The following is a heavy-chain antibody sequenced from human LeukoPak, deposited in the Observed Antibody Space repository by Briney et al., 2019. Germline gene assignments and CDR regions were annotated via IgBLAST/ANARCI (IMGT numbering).Heavy chain of an antibody. CDR3: ARGNYNILTGYVRYAFDI. Sequence: ASVKVSCEASGYTFTSYGINWVRQAPGQGLEWLGWISAYSGNTNSAQKLQGRVTMTTDTSTSTAYMELRSLRSDDTAVYYCARGNYNILTGYVRYAFDIWGQGTMVTVSS. V-gene: IGHV1-18*01. CDR1: GYTFTSYG. D-gene: IGHD3-9*01. CDR2: ISAYSGNT. J-gene: IGHJ3*02.